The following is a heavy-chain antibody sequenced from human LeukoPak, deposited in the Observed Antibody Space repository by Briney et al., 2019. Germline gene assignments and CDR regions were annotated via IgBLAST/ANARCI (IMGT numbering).Heavy chain of an antibody. CDR3: ARSTSGYDYRVDY. Sequence: SVKVSCKASRGTFSSYAISWVRQAPGQGLEWMGGIIPIFGTANYAQKFQGRVTITADESTSTAYMELSSLRSEDTAVYYCARSTSGYDYRVDYWGQGTLVTVSS. CDR1: RGTFSSYA. V-gene: IGHV1-69*13. CDR2: IIPIFGTA. J-gene: IGHJ4*02. D-gene: IGHD5-12*01.